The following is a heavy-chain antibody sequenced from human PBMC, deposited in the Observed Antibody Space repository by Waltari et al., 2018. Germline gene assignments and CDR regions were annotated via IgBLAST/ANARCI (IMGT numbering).Heavy chain of an antibody. CDR3: ARRAGAFDI. J-gene: IGHJ3*02. CDR1: GFIFCSYS. D-gene: IGHD1-26*01. V-gene: IGHV3-21*02. Sequence: EVQLVQSGGGLAKPGGSLRLSCAASGFIFCSYSMNWVRQPPEQGLEWVSSITSSSDYIYYRDSVKGRFTISRNNAKNSLYLQMNSLRAEDTAVYYCARRAGAFDIWGQGTMVTVSS. CDR2: ITSSSDYI.